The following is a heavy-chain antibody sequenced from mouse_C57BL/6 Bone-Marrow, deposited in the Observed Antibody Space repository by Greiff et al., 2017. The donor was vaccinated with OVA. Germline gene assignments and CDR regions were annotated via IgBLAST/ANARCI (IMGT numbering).Heavy chain of an antibody. J-gene: IGHJ1*03. Sequence: QVQLQQSGPGLVQPSQSLSITCTVSGFSLTSYGVHWVRQSPGKGLEWLGVIWRGGSTDYNAAFMSRLSITKDNSQSQVFFKMNSLQADYTAIYYYAKLGRGPWYFDVWGTGTTVTVAS. V-gene: IGHV2-5*01. CDR1: GFSLTSYG. CDR3: AKLGRGPWYFDV. D-gene: IGHD4-1*01. CDR2: IWRGGST.